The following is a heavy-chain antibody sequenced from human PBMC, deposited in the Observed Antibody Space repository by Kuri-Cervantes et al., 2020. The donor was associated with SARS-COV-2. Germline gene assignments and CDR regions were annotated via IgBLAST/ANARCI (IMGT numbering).Heavy chain of an antibody. V-gene: IGHV1-69*10. Sequence: SVKVSCKASGGTFSTAIISWVRQGPGQGLEWMGGIMPALGMPNYAQKFRDRVTITADTSTATAFLELSGLKSEDTAVYYCARGLFVSDYWGQGTLVTVSS. CDR3: ARGLFVSDY. CDR2: IMPALGMP. D-gene: IGHD3-16*01. CDR1: GGTFSTAI. J-gene: IGHJ4*02.